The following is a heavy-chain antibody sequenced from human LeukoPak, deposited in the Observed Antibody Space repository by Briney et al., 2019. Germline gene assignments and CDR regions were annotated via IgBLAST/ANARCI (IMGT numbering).Heavy chain of an antibody. D-gene: IGHD2-21*01. CDR3: ARGAIGGRFDP. CDR1: GYTFTNYD. Sequence: ASVKVSCKASGYTFTNYDINWVRQATGQGLEWVGWMNPKSGDTGYAQKFQGRVTITRDTSVSTAYMDLKSLRSEDTAVFYCARGAIGGRFDPWGQGTLVTVSS. V-gene: IGHV1-8*03. J-gene: IGHJ5*02. CDR2: MNPKSGDT.